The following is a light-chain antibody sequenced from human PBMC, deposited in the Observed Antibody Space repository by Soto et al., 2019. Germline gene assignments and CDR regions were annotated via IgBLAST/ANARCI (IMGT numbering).Light chain of an antibody. J-gene: IGKJ1*01. CDR3: QQYKNWPPLS. CDR2: GAS. Sequence: EIVMTQSPATLSVSPGERATLSCRASQSVSSNLAWDQQKPGQAPRLLIYGASTRATGIPARFSGSGSGTEFTLTISSLQSEDFAVYYCQQYKNWPPLSFGQGTKVEIK. CDR1: QSVSSN. V-gene: IGKV3-15*01.